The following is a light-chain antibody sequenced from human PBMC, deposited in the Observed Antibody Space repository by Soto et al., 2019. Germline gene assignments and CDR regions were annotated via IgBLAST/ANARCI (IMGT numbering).Light chain of an antibody. CDR3: QQRSNGFLT. Sequence: EIVLTQSPATLSLSPGERATLSCRASQSVSSYLAWYQQKPGQAPRLLIYDASNRATGIPARFSGSGSGTDFTLTISSLEPEDFAVYYCQQRSNGFLTVGPGTKVDIK. CDR1: QSVSSY. CDR2: DAS. J-gene: IGKJ3*01. V-gene: IGKV3-11*01.